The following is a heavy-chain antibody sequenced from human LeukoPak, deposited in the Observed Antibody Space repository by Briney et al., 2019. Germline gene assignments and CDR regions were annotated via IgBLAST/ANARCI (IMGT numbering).Heavy chain of an antibody. J-gene: IGHJ4*02. Sequence: PGGSLRLSCAASGFTFSDYYMSWIRQAPGKGLEWVSYISSSGSTIYYADSVKGRFTISRDNAKNSLYLQMNSLRAEDTAVYYCARHHSSSSWYLDYWGQGTLVTVSS. CDR3: ARHHSSSSWYLDY. V-gene: IGHV3-11*01. D-gene: IGHD6-6*01. CDR1: GFTFSDYY. CDR2: ISSSGSTI.